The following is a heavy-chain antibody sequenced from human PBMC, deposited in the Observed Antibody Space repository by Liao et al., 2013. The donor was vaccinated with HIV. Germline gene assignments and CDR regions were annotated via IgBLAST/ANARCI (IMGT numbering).Heavy chain of an antibody. CDR3: ARGQDYDFWRGYSLGGGFDY. D-gene: IGHD3-3*01. Sequence: QVQLQESGPGLVIPSQTLSLTCNVSGGSINSDTHYWSWIRQPAGRRLEWIGHVYTSGSAKYNPSLKSRVAISMDTSKNQFSLNLRSLTAADTAVYYCARGQDYDFWRGYSLGGGFDYWGQGALVTVSS. J-gene: IGHJ4*02. CDR2: VYTSGSA. CDR1: GGSINSDTHY. V-gene: IGHV4-61*02.